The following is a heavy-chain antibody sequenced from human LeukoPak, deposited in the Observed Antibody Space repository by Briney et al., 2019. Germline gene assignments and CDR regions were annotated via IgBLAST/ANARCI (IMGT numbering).Heavy chain of an antibody. V-gene: IGHV4-59*01. D-gene: IGHD6-13*01. CDR3: ARGLLGAAPIY. CDR2: IYYSGST. J-gene: IGHJ4*02. CDR1: GGSISSYY. Sequence: SETLSLTCTVSGGSISSYYWSWIRQPPGKGLEWIGYIYYSGSTNYNPSLKSRVTISVDSSKNQFSLKLSSVTAADTAVYYRARGLLGAAPIYWGQGALVTVSS.